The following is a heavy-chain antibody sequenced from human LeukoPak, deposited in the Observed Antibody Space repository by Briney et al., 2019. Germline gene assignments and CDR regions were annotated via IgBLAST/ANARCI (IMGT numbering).Heavy chain of an antibody. CDR1: GGSFSGYY. CDR3: ARADYSTYYYYYYYMDV. D-gene: IGHD4-11*01. Sequence: SETLSLTCAVYGGSFSGYYWGWIRQPPGKGLEWIGSIYHSGSTYYNPSLKSRVTISVDTSKNQFSLKLSSVTAADTAVYYCARADYSTYYYYYYYMDVWGKGTTVTVSS. J-gene: IGHJ6*03. CDR2: IYHSGST. V-gene: IGHV4-34*01.